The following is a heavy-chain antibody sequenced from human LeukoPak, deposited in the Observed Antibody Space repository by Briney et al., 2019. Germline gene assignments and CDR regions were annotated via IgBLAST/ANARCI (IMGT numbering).Heavy chain of an antibody. Sequence: SETLSLICAVYGGSFSGYYWSWIRQPPGKGLEWIGEINHSGSTNYNPSLKSRVTISVDTSKNQFSLKLSSVTAADTAAYYCARGRGRTMVRGRWFDPWGQGTLVTVSS. J-gene: IGHJ5*02. CDR2: INHSGST. CDR1: GGSFSGYY. V-gene: IGHV4-34*01. CDR3: ARGRGRTMVRGRWFDP. D-gene: IGHD3-10*01.